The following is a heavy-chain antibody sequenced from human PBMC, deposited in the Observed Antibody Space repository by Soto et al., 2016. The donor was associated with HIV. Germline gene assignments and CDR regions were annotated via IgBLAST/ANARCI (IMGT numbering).Heavy chain of an antibody. J-gene: IGHJ1*01. CDR3: VRGVKDESNSAGLFNY. Sequence: VESGGGIIPPGGSLKVSCKASGLKFSSYWMSWVRQVPGKGLVWVSHISGDGTSLHYADSVKGRFIISRDNAKKTVYLQMNSLTVDGTATYYCVRGVKDESNSAGLFNYWGQGTLVIVSS. CDR2: ISGDGTSL. D-gene: IGHD1-1*01. CDR1: GLKFSSYW. V-gene: IGHV3-74*01.